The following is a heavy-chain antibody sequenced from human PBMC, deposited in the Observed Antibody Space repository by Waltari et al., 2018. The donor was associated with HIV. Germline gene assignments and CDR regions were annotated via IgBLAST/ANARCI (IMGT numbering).Heavy chain of an antibody. V-gene: IGHV3-49*04. J-gene: IGHJ4*02. CDR3: SRSGSIKYYFDF. CDR1: GFTFGDSA. CDR2: IRSKAYGGTT. Sequence: EVQLVESGGAWVEPGRSLRLSCTASGFTFGDSAMTWVRQAPGKGLEWVGFIRSKAYGGTTEYAASVQGRFTISRDDSKSIAYLQMRSLKTEDTAVYYCSRSGSIKYYFDFWGQGTVLTVSS.